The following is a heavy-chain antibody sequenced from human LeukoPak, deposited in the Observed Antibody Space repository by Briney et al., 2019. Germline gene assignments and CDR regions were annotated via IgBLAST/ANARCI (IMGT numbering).Heavy chain of an antibody. Sequence: SETLSLTCTVSGGSISSSSYYWGWIRQPPGKGLEWIGSIYYSGSTYYNPSLKSRVTISVDTSKSLFSLKLSSVTAADTAVYYWARGINGTKWLVPYYFDYWGHGTLVTVSS. CDR3: ARGINGTKWLVPYYFDY. V-gene: IGHV4-39*02. D-gene: IGHD6-19*01. J-gene: IGHJ4*01. CDR2: IYYSGST. CDR1: GGSISSSSYY.